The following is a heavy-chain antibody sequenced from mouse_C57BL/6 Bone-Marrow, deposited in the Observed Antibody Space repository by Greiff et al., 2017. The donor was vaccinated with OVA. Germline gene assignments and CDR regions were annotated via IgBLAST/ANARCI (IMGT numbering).Heavy chain of an antibody. V-gene: IGHV5-4*01. CDR3: ARDRWDWFAY. Sequence: EVKVVESGGGLVKPGGSLKLSCAASGFTFSSYAMSWVRQTPEKRLEWVATISDGGSYTYYPDNVKGRFTISRDNAKNNLYLQMSHLKSEDTAMYYCARDRWDWFAYWGQGTLVTVSA. J-gene: IGHJ3*01. D-gene: IGHD4-1*01. CDR2: ISDGGSYT. CDR1: GFTFSSYA.